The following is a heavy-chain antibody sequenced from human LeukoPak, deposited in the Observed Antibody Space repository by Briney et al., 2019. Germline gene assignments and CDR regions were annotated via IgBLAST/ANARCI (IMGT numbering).Heavy chain of an antibody. CDR3: ARAHSTHSPSQLWFDY. D-gene: IGHD5-18*01. J-gene: IGHJ4*02. V-gene: IGHV3-15*01. Sequence: GGSLRLSCAASGFTFSNAWMSWVRQAPGKGLEWVGRIKSKTDGETTDYAAPVKGRFTISRDDSKNTLYLQMNSLKSEDTAVYYCARAHSTHSPSQLWFDYWGQGTLVTVSS. CDR2: IKSKTDGETT. CDR1: GFTFSNAW.